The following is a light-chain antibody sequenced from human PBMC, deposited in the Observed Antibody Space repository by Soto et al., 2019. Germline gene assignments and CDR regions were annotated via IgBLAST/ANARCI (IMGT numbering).Light chain of an antibody. J-gene: IGLJ1*01. V-gene: IGLV1-40*01. CDR2: GNS. CDR3: QSYDSRLSGYV. Sequence: QSVLTQPPSVSGAPGQRVTISCTGSSSNIGAGYDVHWYRQLPGTAPKLLIYGNSNRPSGVPDRFSGSKSGTSASLAITGLQAEDEADYYGQSYDSRLSGYVFGAGTKLTVL. CDR1: SSNIGAGYD.